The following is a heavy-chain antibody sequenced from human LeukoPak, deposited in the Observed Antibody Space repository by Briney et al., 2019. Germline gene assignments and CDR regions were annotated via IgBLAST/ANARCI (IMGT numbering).Heavy chain of an antibody. J-gene: IGHJ4*02. D-gene: IGHD3-9*01. CDR3: AKFDEALTGYFGY. CDR2: ISGGSGTTYYA. Sequence: QAGGSLRLSCAASGFTFSSYGMSWVRQSLGKGLEWVSGISGGSGTTYYAYYADSVKGRFTISRDNSKNTLYLQMNSLRAEDTAVYYCAKFDEALTGYFGYWGQGTLVTVSS. V-gene: IGHV3-23*01. CDR1: GFTFSSYG.